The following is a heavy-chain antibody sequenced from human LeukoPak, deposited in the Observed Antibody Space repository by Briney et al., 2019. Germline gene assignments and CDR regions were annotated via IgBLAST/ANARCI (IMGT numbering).Heavy chain of an antibody. CDR1: GYSIPAFY. D-gene: IGHD5-18*01. Sequence: SETLSLTCTVSGYSIPAFYLSWIRQPPGGGLEVIGYTYSIGDTNYNPSLKSRVTISLDTSRKQPSLKMSSVTAADAAVYYCARTARVFDYWGQGILVTASS. V-gene: IGHV4-4*09. CDR3: ARTARVFDY. CDR2: TYSIGDT. J-gene: IGHJ4*02.